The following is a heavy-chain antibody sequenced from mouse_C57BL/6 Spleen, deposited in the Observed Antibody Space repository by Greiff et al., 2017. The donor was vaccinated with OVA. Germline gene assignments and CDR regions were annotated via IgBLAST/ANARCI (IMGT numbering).Heavy chain of an antibody. Sequence: EVQLQQSGTVLARPGASVKMSCKTSGYTFTSYWMHWVKQRPGQGLEWIGAIYPGNSDTSYNQKFKGKAKLTAVTSASTAYMELSSLTNEDSAVYYCTRCPHYDYDGTWFAYWGQGTLDTVSA. D-gene: IGHD2-4*01. CDR2: IYPGNSDT. CDR1: GYTFTSYW. CDR3: TRCPHYDYDGTWFAY. J-gene: IGHJ3*01. V-gene: IGHV1-5*01.